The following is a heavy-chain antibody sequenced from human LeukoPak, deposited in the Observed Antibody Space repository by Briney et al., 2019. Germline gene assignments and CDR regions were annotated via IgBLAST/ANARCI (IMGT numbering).Heavy chain of an antibody. CDR2: ISYDGSNK. D-gene: IGHD6-19*01. V-gene: IGHV3-30*19. CDR3: ARDLEYDTAVAGTLDY. Sequence: PGGSLRLSCAASGFTFRSYGMHWVRQAPGKGLEWVAVISYDGSNKYYADSVKGRFTISRDNSKNTLYLQMNSLRAEDTAVYYCARDLEYDTAVAGTLDYWGQGTLVTVSS. CDR1: GFTFRSYG. J-gene: IGHJ4*02.